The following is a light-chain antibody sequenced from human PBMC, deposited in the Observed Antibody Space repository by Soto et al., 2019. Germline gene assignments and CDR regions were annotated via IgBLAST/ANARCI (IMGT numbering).Light chain of an antibody. CDR3: QQYYSTPLT. V-gene: IGKV4-1*01. J-gene: IGKJ4*01. CDR2: WAS. Sequence: DIVMTQSPDSLAVSLGERATINCKSSQSVLYSSDNKNYLGWYQQKTGQSPKLLIYWASTRASGVPDRFSGSGSGTDFTLTISSLQAEDVAVYYCQQYYSTPLTFGGGTKVDIK. CDR1: QSVLYSSDNKNY.